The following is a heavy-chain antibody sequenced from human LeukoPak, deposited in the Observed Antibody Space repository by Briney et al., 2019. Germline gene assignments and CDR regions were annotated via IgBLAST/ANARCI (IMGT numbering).Heavy chain of an antibody. V-gene: IGHV4-39*07. CDR2: IYYSGST. J-gene: IGHJ6*02. D-gene: IGHD3-16*01. Sequence: KPSETLSFTCTVSGGSISSSSYYWGWIRQPPGKGLEWIGSIYYSGSTNYNPSLKSRVTISVDTSKNQFSLKLSSVTAADTAVYYCAREHVPLRLGGMDVWGRGTTVTVSS. CDR3: AREHVPLRLGGMDV. CDR1: GGSISSSSYY.